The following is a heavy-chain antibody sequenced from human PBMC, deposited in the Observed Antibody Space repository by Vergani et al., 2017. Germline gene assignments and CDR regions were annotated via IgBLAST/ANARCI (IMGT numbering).Heavy chain of an antibody. CDR3: ARDSRYCSSTSCYVGRDWFDP. CDR1: GDSMNNYY. V-gene: IGHV4-59*01. J-gene: IGHJ5*02. Sequence: QVHLQEAGPGLVKPAETLSLTCTVSGDSMNNYYWNWIRQTPGKGLEWIGYIYLGGTTTFNPSLESRVSLSADTSKNQFSLQLTSVTAADTAVYYCARDSRYCSSTSCYVGRDWFDPWGQGTLVTVSS. D-gene: IGHD2-2*01. CDR2: IYLGGTT.